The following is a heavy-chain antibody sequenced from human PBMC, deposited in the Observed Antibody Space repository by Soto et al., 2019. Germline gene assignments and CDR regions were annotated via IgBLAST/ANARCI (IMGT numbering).Heavy chain of an antibody. CDR1: GFPFSTYD. CDR2: IRKNDGNT. Sequence: EVQLLESGGGLVQSGGSLRLSCEASGFPFSTYDMSWVSQAPGKGLEWVSVIRKNDGNTHYADSVKGRFTISVDNSKNSLYLQMIRLRAEATALYYCAKGAWLDSWGQGSLVTVSS. V-gene: IGHV3-23*01. CDR3: AKGAWLDS. J-gene: IGHJ4*02.